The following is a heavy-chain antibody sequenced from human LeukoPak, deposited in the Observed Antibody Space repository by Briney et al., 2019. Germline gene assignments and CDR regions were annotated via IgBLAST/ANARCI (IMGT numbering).Heavy chain of an antibody. V-gene: IGHV3-21*01. J-gene: IGHJ1*01. CDR3: ARYYDSSGISPFQH. CDR1: GFTFSSYS. D-gene: IGHD3-22*01. CDR2: ISSSSSYI. Sequence: GGSLRLSCAASGFTFSSYSMNWVRQAPGKGLEWVSFISSSSSYIYYADSVKGRFTISRDNAKNSLYLQMNSLRAEDTAVYYCARYYDSSGISPFQHWGQGTLVTVSS.